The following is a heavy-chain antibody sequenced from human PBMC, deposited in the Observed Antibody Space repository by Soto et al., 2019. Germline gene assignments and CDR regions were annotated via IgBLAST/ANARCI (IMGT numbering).Heavy chain of an antibody. D-gene: IGHD3-10*01. CDR2: IYHSGST. CDR3: ARARVTMVRGVIIYYYGMDV. J-gene: IGHJ6*02. CDR1: GGSISSGGYS. Sequence: SETLSLTCAVSGGSISSGGYSWSWIRQPPGKGLEWIGYIYHSGSTYYNPSLKSRVTISVDRSKNQFSLKLSSVTAADTAVYYCARARVTMVRGVIIYYYGMDVWGQGTTVTVSS. V-gene: IGHV4-30-2*01.